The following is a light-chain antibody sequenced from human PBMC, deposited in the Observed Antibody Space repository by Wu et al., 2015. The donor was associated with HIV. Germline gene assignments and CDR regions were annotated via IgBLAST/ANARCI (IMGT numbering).Light chain of an antibody. CDR2: KAS. CDR1: QSISNW. J-gene: IGKJ3*01. CDR3: QQYNSYSTT. V-gene: IGKV1-5*03. Sequence: DIQMTQSPSSLSASVGDRVTITCRASQSISNWLAWYQQRPGKAPKLLIYKASTLETGVPSRFSGSGPGTEFTLTISSLQPDDFATYYCQQYNSYSTTFGPRDQSRISN.